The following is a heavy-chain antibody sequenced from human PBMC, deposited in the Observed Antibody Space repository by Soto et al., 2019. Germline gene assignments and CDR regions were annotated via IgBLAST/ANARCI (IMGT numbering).Heavy chain of an antibody. CDR1: GFTFSSYA. CDR2: ISGSGVST. Sequence: GGSLRLSCAASGFTFSSYAISWVRQAPWKGLEWVSAISGSGVSTYYADSVKGRFTISRDNSKNTLYLQMNSLRAEDTDVYYCAKDKNSSSWDKWFDPLGQRTLVPVYS. D-gene: IGHD6-13*01. V-gene: IGHV3-23*01. CDR3: AKDKNSSSWDKWFDP. J-gene: IGHJ5*02.